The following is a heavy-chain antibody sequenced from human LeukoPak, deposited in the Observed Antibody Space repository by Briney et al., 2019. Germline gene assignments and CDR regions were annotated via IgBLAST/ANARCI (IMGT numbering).Heavy chain of an antibody. CDR2: INPNSGGT. J-gene: IGHJ4*02. Sequence: ASVKVSCKTSGYTFTGYYIYWVRQAPGQGLEWMGWINPNSGGTNYAQKFQGRVTMTREMSISTAYMELSRLRSDDTAVYYCARGQQLASNWGQGTLVTVSS. V-gene: IGHV1-2*02. CDR1: GYTFTGYY. D-gene: IGHD6-13*01. CDR3: ARGQQLASN.